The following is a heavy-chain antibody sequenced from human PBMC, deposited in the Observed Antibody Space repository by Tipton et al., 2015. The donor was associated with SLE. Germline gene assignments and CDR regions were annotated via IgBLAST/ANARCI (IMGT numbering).Heavy chain of an antibody. D-gene: IGHD2-15*01. CDR2: IDHSGNT. Sequence: TLSLTCAVYGGSFSDYYWSWIRQSPGKGLEWIGEIDHSGNTDYNPSLKSRVTISIDTSNNQFSLKLSSVTAADTAMYYCARGGVAATPDYWGQGTLVTVSS. J-gene: IGHJ4*02. V-gene: IGHV4-34*01. CDR1: GGSFSDYY. CDR3: ARGGVAATPDY.